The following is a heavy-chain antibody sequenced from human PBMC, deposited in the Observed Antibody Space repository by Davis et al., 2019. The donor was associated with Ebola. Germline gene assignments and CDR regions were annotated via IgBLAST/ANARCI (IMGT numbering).Heavy chain of an antibody. V-gene: IGHV1-69*13. J-gene: IGHJ2*01. CDR1: AGSFISYS. Sequence: SVQVSCKPSAGSFISYSLSWLRQAPRQALEWMGGIIPSFGTANYAKKFQGRVTFTADESTSTSYMELSSLKFEDTAVYYCARGKWGSGGLNYWYFDFWGHGTLVTVSS. CDR3: ARGKWGSGGLNYWYFDF. D-gene: IGHD7-27*01. CDR2: IIPSFGTA.